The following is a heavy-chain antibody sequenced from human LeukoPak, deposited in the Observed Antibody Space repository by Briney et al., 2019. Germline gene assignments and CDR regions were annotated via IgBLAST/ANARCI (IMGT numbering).Heavy chain of an antibody. CDR3: ARVGPQYYDFWSGYLPTFYYYYGMDV. V-gene: IGHV1-18*04. CDR2: VSNYDRRT. J-gene: IGHJ6*02. Sequence: ASVKVSCKASGYTFSNYGISWVRQAPGQGLEWMGWVSNYDRRTNYAQKLQGRVTMTTDTSTSTAYMELRSLRSDDTAVYYCARVGPQYYDFWSGYLPTFYYYYGMDVWGQGTTVTVSS. CDR1: GYTFSNYG. D-gene: IGHD3-3*01.